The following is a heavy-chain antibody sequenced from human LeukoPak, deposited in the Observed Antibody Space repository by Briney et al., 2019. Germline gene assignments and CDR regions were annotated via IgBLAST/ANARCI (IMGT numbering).Heavy chain of an antibody. Sequence: SETLSLTCTVCSGSISSYYWSWIRQPPGKGLEWIGYIYYSGSTNYNPSLKSRVTISVDTSKNQFSLKLSSVTAADTAVYYCARINSGSYYQFDYWGQRTLVTVSS. D-gene: IGHD1-26*01. CDR1: SGSISSYY. V-gene: IGHV4-59*01. CDR3: ARINSGSYYQFDY. J-gene: IGHJ4*02. CDR2: IYYSGST.